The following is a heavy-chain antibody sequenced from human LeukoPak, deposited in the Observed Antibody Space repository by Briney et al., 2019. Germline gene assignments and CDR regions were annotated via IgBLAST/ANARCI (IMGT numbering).Heavy chain of an antibody. CDR1: GFTFSSYA. Sequence: GGSLRLSCAASGFTFSSYAMSWVRQAPGKGLEWVSAISGSGGSTYYADSVKGRFTISRDNSKNTLYLQMNSLRAGDTAVYYCAKSPTRITMVRGVDYWGQGTLVTVSS. CDR2: ISGSGGST. V-gene: IGHV3-23*01. D-gene: IGHD3-10*01. CDR3: AKSPTRITMVRGVDY. J-gene: IGHJ4*02.